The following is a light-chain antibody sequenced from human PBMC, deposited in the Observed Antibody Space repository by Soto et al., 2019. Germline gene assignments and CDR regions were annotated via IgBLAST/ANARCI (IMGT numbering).Light chain of an antibody. Sequence: EIVMTQSPATLSVSPGERATLSCRASQSVNTNLAWYQQKPGQAPSLLIYGASTRASGVPARFSGSGSGTEFSLPISSLQSEDFAVYYCQQYTNWSPWTFGQGTKVDFK. CDR2: GAS. J-gene: IGKJ1*01. CDR3: QQYTNWSPWT. V-gene: IGKV3-15*01. CDR1: QSVNTN.